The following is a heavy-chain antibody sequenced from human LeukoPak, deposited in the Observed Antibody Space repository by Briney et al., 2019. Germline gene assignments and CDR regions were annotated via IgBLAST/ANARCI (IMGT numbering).Heavy chain of an antibody. D-gene: IGHD5-12*01. V-gene: IGHV3-49*04. Sequence: GGSLRLSCTASGFTFGDYAMSWVRQAPGKGLEWVGFIRSKACGGTTEYAASVKGRFTISRDDSKSIAYLQMNSLKTEDTAVYYCTRSGVSGYDSPYSWGQGTLVTVSS. CDR2: IRSKACGGTT. J-gene: IGHJ4*02. CDR1: GFTFGDYA. CDR3: TRSGVSGYDSPYS.